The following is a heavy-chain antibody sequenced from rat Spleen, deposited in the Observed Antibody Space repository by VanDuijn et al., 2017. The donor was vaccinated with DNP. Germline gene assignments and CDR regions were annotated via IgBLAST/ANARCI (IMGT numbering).Heavy chain of an antibody. CDR1: GFSLTSYD. CDR2: ISSGENT. CDR3: ARGIITTLAYWSFDF. D-gene: IGHD1-6*01. Sequence: QVRLRESGPGLVQPSHTLSLTCTVSGFSLTSYDVSWVRQPPGKGLEWIAAISSGENTYYNPALKSRLSISRDTSKSQVFLKMNSLRSEDTATYYCARGIITTLAYWSFDFWGPGTMVTVSS. J-gene: IGHJ1*01. V-gene: IGHV2S12*01.